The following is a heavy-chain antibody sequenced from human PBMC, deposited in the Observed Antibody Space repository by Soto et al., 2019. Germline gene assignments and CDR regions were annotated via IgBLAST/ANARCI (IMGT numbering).Heavy chain of an antibody. V-gene: IGHV1-69*01. J-gene: IGHJ6*02. CDR2: ISPVFGTT. CDR3: VRQNLVVVAGTPYYYSMDG. D-gene: IGHD2-15*01. Sequence: QGHLVQSGAEVKKPGSSVRVSCKASGGTFSSSALSWVRQAPGQGLEWMGGISPVFGTTQNAKKFQGRLSVTADESTSTTYMEPSSLTSEDTAVYYCVRQNLVVVAGTPYYYSMDGWGRGTTVTVAS. CDR1: GGTFSSSA.